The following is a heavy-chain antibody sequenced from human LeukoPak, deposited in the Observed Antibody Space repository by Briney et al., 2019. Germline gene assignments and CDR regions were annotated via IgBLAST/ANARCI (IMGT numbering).Heavy chain of an antibody. CDR3: ARGPDSSGYYPFDY. J-gene: IGHJ4*02. CDR1: GYSFSGYY. V-gene: IGHV1-2*02. CDR2: MNPSNGGT. D-gene: IGHD3-22*01. Sequence: ASVKVSCKASGYSFSGYYIHWVRQAPGQGLERMGWMNPSNGGTNYAQKFQGGVTMTRDTSISTAYMELSRLRSDDTAVYYCARGPDSSGYYPFDYWGQGTLVTVSS.